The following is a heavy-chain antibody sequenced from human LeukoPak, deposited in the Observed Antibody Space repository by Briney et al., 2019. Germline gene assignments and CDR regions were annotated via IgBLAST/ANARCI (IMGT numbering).Heavy chain of an antibody. CDR1: GFTLSSYS. Sequence: PGGSLRLSCAASGFTLSSYSMNWVRQAPGKGLEWVSSISSSSSYIYYADSVKGRFTISRDNAKNSLYLQMNSLRAEDTAVYYCARDPHHVWGSYVDYWGQGTLVTVSS. V-gene: IGHV3-21*01. J-gene: IGHJ4*02. CDR2: ISSSSSYI. D-gene: IGHD3-16*01. CDR3: ARDPHHVWGSYVDY.